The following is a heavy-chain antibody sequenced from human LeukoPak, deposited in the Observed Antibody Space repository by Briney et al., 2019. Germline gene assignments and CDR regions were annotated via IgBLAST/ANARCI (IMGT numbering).Heavy chain of an antibody. Sequence: ASVKVSCKASGYTFTSYGISWVRQAPGQGLEWMGWISAYNGNTNYAQKLQGRVTMTRNTSISTAYMELSSLRSEDTAVYYCARGGYCSSTSCYRGEYYYYGMDVWGQGTTVTVSS. CDR2: ISAYNGNT. CDR1: GYTFTSYG. CDR3: ARGGYCSSTSCYRGEYYYYGMDV. V-gene: IGHV1-18*01. D-gene: IGHD2-2*02. J-gene: IGHJ6*02.